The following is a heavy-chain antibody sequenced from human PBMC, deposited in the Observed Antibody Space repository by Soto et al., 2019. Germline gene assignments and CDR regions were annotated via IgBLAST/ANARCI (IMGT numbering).Heavy chain of an antibody. V-gene: IGHV3-74*01. CDR2: INIGGSAA. Sequence: EVQLVESGGGLVQPGGSLRLSCAASGFTFSNYWMHWVRLPPGKGLLWVSRINIGGSAANYAGSVEGRFTVSRDDAKNTLYLQMNILRDDDTAVYYGVSGTNDWYGIDYWGQGAPVTVSS. J-gene: IGHJ4*02. CDR3: VSGTNDWYGIDY. CDR1: GFTFSNYW. D-gene: IGHD3-9*01.